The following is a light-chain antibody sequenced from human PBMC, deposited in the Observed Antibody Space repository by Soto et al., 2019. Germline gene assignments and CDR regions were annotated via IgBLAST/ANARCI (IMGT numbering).Light chain of an antibody. CDR2: DVS. Sequence: QSALTQPASVSGSPGQSITISCTGTSSDVGGYNYVSWYQQHPGKAPQLMIYDVSSRPSGVSLRFSGSKSGNTASLTISGLQAEDEAYYFCSSYTATTTTRVFGGGTKLTVL. CDR3: SSYTATTTTRV. J-gene: IGLJ2*01. CDR1: SSDVGGYNY. V-gene: IGLV2-14*03.